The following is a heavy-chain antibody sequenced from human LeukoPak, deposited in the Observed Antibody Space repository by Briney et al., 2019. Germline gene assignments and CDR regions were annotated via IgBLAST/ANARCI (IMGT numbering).Heavy chain of an antibody. D-gene: IGHD6-13*01. CDR1: GYTFTSYG. CDR2: ISAYNGNT. J-gene: IGHJ3*02. CDR3: ARSRGIAAAGTTFDI. Sequence: ASVKVSCKASGYTFTSYGISWVRQAPGQGLEWMGWISAYNGNTNYAQKLQGRVTVTTDTSTSTAYMELRSLRSDDTAVYYCARSRGIAAAGTTFDIWGQGTMVTVSS. V-gene: IGHV1-18*01.